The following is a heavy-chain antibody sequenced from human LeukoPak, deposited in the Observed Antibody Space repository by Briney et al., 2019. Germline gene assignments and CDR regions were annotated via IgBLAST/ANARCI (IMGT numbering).Heavy chain of an antibody. J-gene: IGHJ3*02. CDR2: IYTSGST. CDR3: ARYSGSYARSDAFDI. CDR1: GGSISSGSYY. Sequence: SETLSLTCTVSGGSISSGSYYWSWIRQPAGKGLEWIGRIYTSGSTNYNPSLKSRVTISVDTSKNQFSLKLSSVTAADTAVYYCARYSGSYARSDAFDIWGQGTMVTVSS. V-gene: IGHV4-61*02. D-gene: IGHD1-26*01.